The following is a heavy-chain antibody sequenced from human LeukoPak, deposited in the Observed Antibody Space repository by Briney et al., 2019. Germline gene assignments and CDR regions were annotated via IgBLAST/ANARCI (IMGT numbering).Heavy chain of an antibody. V-gene: IGHV3-30*02. Sequence: GGSLRLSCAASGFTFSSYGMHWVRQAPGKGLEWVAFIRYDGSNKYYADSVKGRFTISRDNSKNTLYLQMNSLRAEDTAVYYCAKDDYDILTGYYGYYYMDVWGKGTTVTISS. CDR1: GFTFSSYG. CDR3: AKDDYDILTGYYGYYYMDV. D-gene: IGHD3-9*01. J-gene: IGHJ6*03. CDR2: IRYDGSNK.